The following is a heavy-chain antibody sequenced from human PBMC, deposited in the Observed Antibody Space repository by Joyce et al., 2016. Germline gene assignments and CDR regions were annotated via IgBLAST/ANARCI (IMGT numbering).Heavy chain of an antibody. D-gene: IGHD3-22*01. CDR2: IIPILGTV. CDR3: ASTYYYDSSGYYSLDY. V-gene: IGHV1-69*01. CDR1: GDTFRNYV. Sequence: QVQLVQSGAEVKKPASSVKVSCKASGDTFRNYVFSWGRQAPGQGLEWMGGIIPILGTVNYAQKFQGRVTITADESTSTTYRDLSSLRSEDTAVYYCASTYYYDSSGYYSLDYWGQGTLVTVSS. J-gene: IGHJ4*02.